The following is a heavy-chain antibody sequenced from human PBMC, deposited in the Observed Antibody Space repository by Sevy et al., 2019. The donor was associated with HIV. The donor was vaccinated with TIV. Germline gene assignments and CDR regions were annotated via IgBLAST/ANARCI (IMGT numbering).Heavy chain of an antibody. J-gene: IGHJ4*02. CDR3: VRDGGDEYGAGSYYGPFDY. CDR1: GFNFRDYS. V-gene: IGHV3-21*06. D-gene: IGHD3-10*01. CDR2: INNDGTYI. Sequence: GGSLRLSCVVSGFNFRDYSVNWVRQAPGKGLEWVSSINNDGTYIFYGYSVKGRFTVSRDNAKNSLYLHMNSLRADDTAVYYCVRDGGDEYGAGSYYGPFDYWGRGTLVTVSS.